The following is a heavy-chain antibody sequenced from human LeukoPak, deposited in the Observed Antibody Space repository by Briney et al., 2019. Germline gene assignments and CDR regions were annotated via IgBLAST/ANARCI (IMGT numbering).Heavy chain of an antibody. Sequence: SETLSLTCTVSGGSISSYYWSWIRQPAGKGLEWIGRIYTSGSTNYNPSLKSRVTISVDTSKNQFSLKLSSVTAADTAVYYCARESLTVTTMVFDYWGQGTLVTVSS. J-gene: IGHJ4*02. CDR1: GGSISSYY. D-gene: IGHD4-11*01. CDR2: IYTSGST. V-gene: IGHV4-4*07. CDR3: ARESLTVTTMVFDY.